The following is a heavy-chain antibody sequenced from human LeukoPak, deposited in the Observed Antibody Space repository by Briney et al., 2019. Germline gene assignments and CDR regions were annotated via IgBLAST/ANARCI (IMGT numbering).Heavy chain of an antibody. V-gene: IGHV3-23*01. D-gene: IGHD6-13*01. Sequence: GRSLRLSCAAAGFTFSSYSMTWVRQAPGQGRGWVASISWSGGTTYHAHSVKGRFTISRDISKNTLYLQMNSLRAEDTAAYYCAKSRASSGVAPAGYDYWGQGTLATVSS. J-gene: IGHJ4*02. CDR1: GFTFSSYS. CDR3: AKSRASSGVAPAGYDY. CDR2: ISWSGGTT.